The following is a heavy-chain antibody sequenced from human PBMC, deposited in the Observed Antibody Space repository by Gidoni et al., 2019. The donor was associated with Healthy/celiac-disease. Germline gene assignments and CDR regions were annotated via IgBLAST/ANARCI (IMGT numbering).Heavy chain of an antibody. J-gene: IGHJ3*02. CDR2: IKQDGSEK. V-gene: IGHV3-7*01. CDR3: AREGCSGGSCYSKAHAFDI. D-gene: IGHD2-15*01. Sequence: EVQLVESGGGLVQPGGSLRLSCAASGFTFRSYWMSWVRQAPGKGLEWVANIKQDGSEKYYVDSVKGRFTIPRDNANNSLYLQMNSLRAEDTAVYYCAREGCSGGSCYSKAHAFDIWGQGTMVTVAS. CDR1: GFTFRSYW.